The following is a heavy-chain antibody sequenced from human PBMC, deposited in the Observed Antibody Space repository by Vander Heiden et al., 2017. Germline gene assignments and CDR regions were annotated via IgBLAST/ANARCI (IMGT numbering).Heavy chain of an antibody. V-gene: IGHV4-31*03. CDR1: GGPIRSGGSS. CDR2: IYYSGST. Sequence: QVPLQESGPGLVKPSQTLSLTCTVSGGPIRSGGSSWSWIRQHPGKGLEWIGYIYYSGSTYYNPSLKSRVTISVDTSKNQFSLKLSSVTAADTAVYYCARENWGTSGSYYYGMDVWGQGTTVTVSS. D-gene: IGHD1-26*01. J-gene: IGHJ6*02. CDR3: ARENWGTSGSYYYGMDV.